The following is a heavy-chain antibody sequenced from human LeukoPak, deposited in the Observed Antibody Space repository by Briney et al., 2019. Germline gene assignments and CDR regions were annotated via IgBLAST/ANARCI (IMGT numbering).Heavy chain of an antibody. D-gene: IGHD3-16*01. CDR3: ARDKTGNGDDVFDY. CDR1: GFTVSSYA. V-gene: IGHV3-30*04. CDR2: ISYDGSNK. J-gene: IGHJ4*02. Sequence: GGSLRLSCAASGFTVSSYAMRWVRQAPGKGLEWVAVISYDGSNKYYADSVKGRFTISRDNSKNTLYLQMNSLRAEDTAVYYCARDKTGNGDDVFDYWGQGTLVTVSS.